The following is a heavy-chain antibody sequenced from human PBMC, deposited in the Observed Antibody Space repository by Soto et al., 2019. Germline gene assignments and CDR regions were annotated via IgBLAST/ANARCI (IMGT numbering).Heavy chain of an antibody. CDR3: TRALRTVYGEFTAAVDI. V-gene: IGHV4-34*01. CDR2: INHSGTT. J-gene: IGHJ3*02. CDR1: GGSFGDNY. Sequence: QVQLQQWGARLLKPSETLSLSCAVYGGSFGDNYWSGIRQPPGMGLEWIGEINHSGTTNQNPSLGSRVTIPVDAGSTHGSRKPTSPTAAATAVYYCTRALRTVYGEFTAAVDIWGQGTGVSVSS. D-gene: IGHD3-10*02.